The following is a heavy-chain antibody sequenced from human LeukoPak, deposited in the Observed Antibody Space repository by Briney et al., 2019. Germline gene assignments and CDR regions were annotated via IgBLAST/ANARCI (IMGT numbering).Heavy chain of an antibody. CDR1: GFTFDDYA. CDR2: ISWNSGSI. D-gene: IGHD3-22*01. Sequence: GGSLRLSCAASGFTFDDYAMHWVRHAPGKGLEWVSGISWNSGSIGYADSVKGRFTISRDNAKNSLYLQMNSLRAEDTALYYCAKAGAFFYDSSGYLDYWGQGTLVTVSS. CDR3: AKAGAFFYDSSGYLDY. V-gene: IGHV3-9*01. J-gene: IGHJ4*02.